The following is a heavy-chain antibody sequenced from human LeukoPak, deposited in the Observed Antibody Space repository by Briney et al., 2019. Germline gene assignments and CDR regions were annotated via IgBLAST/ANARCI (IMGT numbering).Heavy chain of an antibody. J-gene: IGHJ3*02. CDR1: GGSISSYY. D-gene: IGHD3-10*01. V-gene: IGHV4-59*01. CDR2: IYYSGST. CDR3: ARDSYYDAFDI. Sequence: SETLSLTCTVSGGSISSYYWSWIRQPPGKGLEWTGYIYYSGSTNYNPSLKSRVTISVDTSKNQFSLKLSSVTAADTAVYYCARDSYYDAFDIWGQGTMVTVSS.